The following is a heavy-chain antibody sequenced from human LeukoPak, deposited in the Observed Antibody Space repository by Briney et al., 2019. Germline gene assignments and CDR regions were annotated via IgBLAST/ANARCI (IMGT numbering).Heavy chain of an antibody. J-gene: IGHJ3*02. CDR3: ARQRPRPHAFDI. Sequence: PSETLSLTCAVYGGSFSGYYWSWIRQPPGKGLEWIGEINHSGSTNYNPSLKSRVTISVDTSKNQFSLKLSSVTAADTAVYYCARQRPRPHAFDIWGQGTMVTVSS. CDR1: GGSFSGYY. CDR2: INHSGST. V-gene: IGHV4-34*01.